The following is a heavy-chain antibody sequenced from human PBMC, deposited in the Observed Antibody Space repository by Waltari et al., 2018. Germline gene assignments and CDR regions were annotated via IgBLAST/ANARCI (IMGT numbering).Heavy chain of an antibody. J-gene: IGHJ4*02. CDR3: VRWGPIVEVVHPDPYYFDF. D-gene: IGHD2-21*01. V-gene: IGHV1-2*02. Sequence: QVQLVQSGAEVRKPGASVKVSCKASGFTFTGHFMHWVRQAPGQGLEWMGRINPNSGDTTYAEEFQGRVTMTRDSSITTAYLELSRLRSDDTAVYFCVRWGPIVEVVHPDPYYFDFWGQGSLVTVSS. CDR2: INPNSGDT. CDR1: GFTFTGHF.